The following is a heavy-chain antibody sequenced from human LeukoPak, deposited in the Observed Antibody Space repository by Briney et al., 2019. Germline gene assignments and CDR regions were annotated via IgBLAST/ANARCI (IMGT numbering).Heavy chain of an antibody. V-gene: IGHV4-38-2*01. J-gene: IGHJ4*03. CDR2: IYRSGTT. Sequence: SETLSLTCAVSGYSINNGYYWGWIRQPPGKGLEWIANIYRSGTTYYNPSLKSRVTISIDTSKNQVSLRLTSVPAADTAVYYCARQSGSYYDYWGQGALVTVSS. D-gene: IGHD1-26*01. CDR1: GYSINNGYY. CDR3: ARQSGSYYDY.